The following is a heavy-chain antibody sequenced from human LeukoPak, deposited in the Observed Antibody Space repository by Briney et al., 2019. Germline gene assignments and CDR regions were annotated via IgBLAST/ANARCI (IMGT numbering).Heavy chain of an antibody. CDR3: AKDLGLGYDVGMVRGVMDYYGIDV. CDR1: GFTFDDYA. D-gene: IGHD3-10*01. V-gene: IGHV3-43D*03. CDR2: ISWDGAST. Sequence: GGSLRLSCAASGFTFDDYAMHWVRQAPGKGLEWVSDISWDGASTHYADSVKGRFTISRDNTKNTLYLQMNSLRTEDTALYYCAKDLGLGYDVGMVRGVMDYYGIDVWGQGTTVTVSS. J-gene: IGHJ6*02.